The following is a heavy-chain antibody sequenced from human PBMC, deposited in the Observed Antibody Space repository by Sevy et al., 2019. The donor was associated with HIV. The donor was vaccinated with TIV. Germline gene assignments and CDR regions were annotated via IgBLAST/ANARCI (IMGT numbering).Heavy chain of an antibody. CDR2: IYYNGHI. J-gene: IGHJ4*02. CDR1: GDSITSLY. D-gene: IGHD1-26*01. Sequence: SETLSLTCTVSGDSITSLYWNWIRQPPGKGLEWIANIYYNGHINYNPSLKSRVTLSLDTSKNQFSLRLSAVTAADTVMYYCAGENAWGRGYSWGQGTLVTVSS. V-gene: IGHV4-59*08. CDR3: AGENAWGRGYS.